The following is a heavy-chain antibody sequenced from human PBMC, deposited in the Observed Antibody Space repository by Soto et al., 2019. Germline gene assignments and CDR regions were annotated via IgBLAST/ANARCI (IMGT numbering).Heavy chain of an antibody. CDR1: GYSFTSYW. D-gene: IGHD4-17*01. Sequence: GVSLKISCKGSGYSFTSYWISVVRQMPGKRLAWMGRIDPSDSYTNYSPSFQGHVTISADKSISTAYLQWSSLKASDTAMYYCARPSSTTVTTLSYYYYGMDVWGQGTTVTVSS. V-gene: IGHV5-10-1*01. CDR3: ARPSSTTVTTLSYYYYGMDV. J-gene: IGHJ6*02. CDR2: IDPSDSYT.